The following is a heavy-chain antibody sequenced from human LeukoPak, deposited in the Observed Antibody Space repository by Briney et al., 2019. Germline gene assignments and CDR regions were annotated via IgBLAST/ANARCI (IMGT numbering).Heavy chain of an antibody. J-gene: IGHJ6*02. D-gene: IGHD6-6*01. CDR3: ARVTAARREGYYYYGMDV. CDR1: GGTFSSYA. Sequence: SVNVSCKASGGTFSSYAISWVRQAPGQGLEWMGGIIPIFGTAIYAQTFQGRVTITADESTSTAYMELSSLRSEDTAVYYCARVTAARREGYYYYGMDVWGQGTTVTVSS. V-gene: IGHV1-69*13. CDR2: IIPIFGTA.